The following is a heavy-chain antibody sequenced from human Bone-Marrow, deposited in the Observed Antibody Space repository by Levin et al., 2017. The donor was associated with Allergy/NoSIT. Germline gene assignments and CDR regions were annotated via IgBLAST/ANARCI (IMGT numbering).Heavy chain of an antibody. V-gene: IGHV4-30-4*01. J-gene: IGHJ4*02. D-gene: IGHD3-10*01. CDR2: IYYSGST. CDR1: GGSINSGDSY. Sequence: SQTLSLPCNVSGGSINSGDSYWSWIRQPPGKGLEWIGYIYYSGSTYYNPSLKSRLTISVDTSKNQFSLNLTSVTAADTAVYYCATGSGSYKIYFAYWGQGTLVPVSS. CDR3: ATGSGSYKIYFAY.